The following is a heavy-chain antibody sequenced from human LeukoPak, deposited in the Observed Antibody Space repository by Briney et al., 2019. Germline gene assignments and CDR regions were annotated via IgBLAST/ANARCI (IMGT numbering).Heavy chain of an antibody. J-gene: IGHJ4*02. CDR3: ARLRGLLNFDY. CDR2: IFYSGST. Sequence: SETLSLTCTVSGGSISSSSYYWGWIRQPPGKGLEWIGSIFYSGSTYYNPSLKSRVTISVDTSKNQFSLKLSSVTAADTAVYYCARLRGLLNFDYWGQGTLVTVFS. D-gene: IGHD3-10*01. CDR1: GGSISSSSYY. V-gene: IGHV4-39*01.